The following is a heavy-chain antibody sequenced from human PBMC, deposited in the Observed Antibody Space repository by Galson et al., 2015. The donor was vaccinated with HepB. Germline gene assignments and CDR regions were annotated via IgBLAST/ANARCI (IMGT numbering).Heavy chain of an antibody. J-gene: IGHJ4*02. CDR2: ISGSGGST. D-gene: IGHD2-2*02. CDR3: ASRVSIPGRAFDY. Sequence: SLRLSCAASGFTFSSYAMTWVRQAPGKGLEWVSGISGSGGSTYYADSVKGRFTMSRDNSKNTLYLQMNSLRAEDMGVYYCASRVSIPGRAFDYWGQGTLVTVSS. V-gene: IGHV3-23*01. CDR1: GFTFSSYA.